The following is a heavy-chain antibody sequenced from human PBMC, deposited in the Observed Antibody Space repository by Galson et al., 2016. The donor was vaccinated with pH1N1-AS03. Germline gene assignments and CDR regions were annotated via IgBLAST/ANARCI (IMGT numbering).Heavy chain of an antibody. CDR2: IQYDESYR. CDR1: GFTLSGYG. CDR3: VKESPKEAVDY. D-gene: IGHD6-19*01. J-gene: IGHJ4*02. Sequence: SLRLSCAASGFTLSGYGMHWVRQAPGKGPEWVAFIQYDESYRNYADSVKGRFSISRDISKNTLYLQMNSLRVEDTAMFYCVKESPKEAVDYWGRGVMVTVSS. V-gene: IGHV3-30*02.